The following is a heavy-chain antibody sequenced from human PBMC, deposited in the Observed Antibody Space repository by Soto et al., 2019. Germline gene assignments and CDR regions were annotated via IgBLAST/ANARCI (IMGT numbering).Heavy chain of an antibody. CDR3: TRLISPVAARHS. Sequence: PGESLKISCKGPGYIFTDYWIAWVRQLPGQRPEWMGIIYPGDSDTRYSPSFKGQVTISADKSINTAYLQWSSLEVSDTAMYYCTRLISPVAARHSWGQGTLVTVSS. CDR1: GYIFTDYW. CDR2: IYPGDSDT. V-gene: IGHV5-51*01. D-gene: IGHD2-15*01. J-gene: IGHJ4*02.